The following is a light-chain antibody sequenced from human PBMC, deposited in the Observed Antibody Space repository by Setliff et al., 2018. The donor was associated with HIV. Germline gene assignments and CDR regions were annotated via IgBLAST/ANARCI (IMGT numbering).Light chain of an antibody. CDR2: DVT. CDR3: CSYAGSSTPYV. V-gene: IGLV2-23*02. CDR1: SSDVGGYNY. Sequence: SVLTQPASVSGSPGQSITTSCTGTSSDVGGYNYVSWYQQHPGKAPKLMIYDVTKRPSGVSNRFSGSKSGNTASLTISGLQAEDEADYYCCSYAGSSTPYVFGTGTKGTVL. J-gene: IGLJ1*01.